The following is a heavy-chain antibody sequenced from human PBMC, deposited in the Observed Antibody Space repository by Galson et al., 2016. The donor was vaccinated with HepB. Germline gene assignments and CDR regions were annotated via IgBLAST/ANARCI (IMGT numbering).Heavy chain of an antibody. V-gene: IGHV3-48*02. J-gene: IGHJ6*02. CDR1: GFTFDDYA. CDR3: ARNKAALRYYYGMDV. Sequence: SLRLSCAASGFTFDDYAMNWVRQAPGKGLEWVSYIGSTSSSIYYADSVKGRFTISRDNAKNSLYLQMNSLRDEDTAVYFCARNKAALRYYYGMDVWGQGTTVTVSS. D-gene: IGHD2-2*02. CDR2: IGSTSSSI.